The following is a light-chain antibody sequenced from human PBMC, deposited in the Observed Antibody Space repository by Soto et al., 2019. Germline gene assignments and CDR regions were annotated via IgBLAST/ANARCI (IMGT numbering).Light chain of an antibody. Sequence: EIVMTQSPATLSVSPGERATLSCRASQSVSSNLAWYQQKPGQAPSVLIYDASTRAAGIPARFSGSGSGTEFTLNISNLQSEDFAVYSCQQYNKWPWTFGQGTKVDI. CDR2: DAS. CDR3: QQYNKWPWT. V-gene: IGKV3-15*01. CDR1: QSVSSN. J-gene: IGKJ1*01.